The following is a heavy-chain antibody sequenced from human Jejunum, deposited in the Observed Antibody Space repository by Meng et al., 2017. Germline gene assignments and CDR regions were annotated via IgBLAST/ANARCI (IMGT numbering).Heavy chain of an antibody. D-gene: IGHD5-18*01. Sequence: ASVKVSCKSSGYTFTNYAINWVRQAPGEGLEWMGRINTNTGKATYAQDFTGRFVFSLDNSVTTAYLEISSLEAEDTATYYCARDMYSYGYYDYWGQGTLVTVSS. V-gene: IGHV7-4-1*02. CDR1: GYTFTNYA. J-gene: IGHJ4*02. CDR2: INTNTGKA. CDR3: ARDMYSYGYYDY.